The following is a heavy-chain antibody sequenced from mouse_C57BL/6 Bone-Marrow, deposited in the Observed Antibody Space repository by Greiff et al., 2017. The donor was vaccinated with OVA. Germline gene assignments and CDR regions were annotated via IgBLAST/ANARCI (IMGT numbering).Heavy chain of an antibody. CDR2: IYPGGGYT. D-gene: IGHD1-1*01. V-gene: IGHV1-63*01. J-gene: IGHJ2*01. CDR1: GYTFTNYW. CDR3: ARLLDYFDY. Sequence: VKLMESGAELVRPGTSVKMSCKASGYTFTNYWIGWAKQRPGHGLEWIGDIYPGGGYTNYNEKFKGKATLTADKSSSTAYMQFSSLTSEDSAIYYCARLLDYFDYWGQGTTLTVSS.